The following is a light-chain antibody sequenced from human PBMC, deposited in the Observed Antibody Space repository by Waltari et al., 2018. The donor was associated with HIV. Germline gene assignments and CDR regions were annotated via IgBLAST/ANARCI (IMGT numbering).Light chain of an antibody. CDR1: SSDVGGYNF. Sequence: QSALTQPASVSGSPGQSITVSCTGTSSDVGGYNFFSWSQQHPGKAPKLIIFDVFKRPAGVSERFSGSRSGNTASLTVSGLQAEDEADYYCCSYAGSRTWVFGGGTALTVL. J-gene: IGLJ3*02. V-gene: IGLV2-23*02. CDR2: DVF. CDR3: CSYAGSRTWV.